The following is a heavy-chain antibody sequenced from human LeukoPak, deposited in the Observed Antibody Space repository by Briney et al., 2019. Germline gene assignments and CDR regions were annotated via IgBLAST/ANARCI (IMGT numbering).Heavy chain of an antibody. CDR2: IYTSGST. CDR3: ARVTTGGYYNY. J-gene: IGHJ4*02. CDR1: GGSISSGSYY. D-gene: IGHD3-22*01. Sequence: HSETLSLTCTVSGGSISSGSYYWSWIRQPAGKGLEWIGRIYTSGSTNYNTSLKSRVTISLDTSENHFSLKLSSVTAADTAVYYCARVTTGGYYNYWGERTLLTVSS. V-gene: IGHV4-61*02.